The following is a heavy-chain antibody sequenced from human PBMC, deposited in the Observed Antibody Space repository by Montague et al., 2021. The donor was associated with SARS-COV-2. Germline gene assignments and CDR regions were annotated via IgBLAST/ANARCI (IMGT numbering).Heavy chain of an antibody. CDR3: ATIGDTMVWAGGYHNYAMDL. J-gene: IGHJ6*02. V-gene: IGHV1-24*01. D-gene: IGHD3-10*01. Sequence: SVKVSCKVSGYSLSQFSIHWVRQAPGKGLEWLGGFDPEDGETINAQKFQGRLTITEDRSTDTAYMELSSLRSDDTAVYYCATIGDTMVWAGGYHNYAMDLWGQGTTVTVSS. CDR1: GYSLSQFS. CDR2: FDPEDGET.